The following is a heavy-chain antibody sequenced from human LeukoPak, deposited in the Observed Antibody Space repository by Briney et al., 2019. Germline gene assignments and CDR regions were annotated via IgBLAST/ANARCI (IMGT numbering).Heavy chain of an antibody. CDR3: AKKGGDYGGNYFDY. CDR1: GFTVSSNY. D-gene: IGHD4-17*01. CDR2: IYSGGST. V-gene: IGHV3-53*01. J-gene: IGHJ4*02. Sequence: TGGSLRLSCAASGFTVSSNYMSWVRQAPGKGLEWVSVIYSGGSTYYADSVKGRFTISRDNSKNTLYLQMNNLRADDTAVYYCAKKGGDYGGNYFDYWGQGTLVTVSS.